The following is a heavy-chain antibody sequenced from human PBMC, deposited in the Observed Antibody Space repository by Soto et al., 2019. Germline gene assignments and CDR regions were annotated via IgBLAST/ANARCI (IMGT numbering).Heavy chain of an antibody. Sequence: GGSLILSCAASGFTFSSYAMHWVRQAPGKGLEWVAVISYDGSNKYYADSVKGRFTISRDNSKNTLYLQMNSLRAEDTAVYYCARDTGGSYDYWGQGALVTVSS. D-gene: IGHD3-16*01. CDR2: ISYDGSNK. J-gene: IGHJ4*02. CDR1: GFTFSSYA. V-gene: IGHV3-30-3*01. CDR3: ARDTGGSYDY.